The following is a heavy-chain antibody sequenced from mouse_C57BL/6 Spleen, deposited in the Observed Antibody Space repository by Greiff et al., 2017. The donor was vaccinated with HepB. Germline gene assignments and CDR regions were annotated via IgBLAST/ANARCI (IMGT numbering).Heavy chain of an antibody. V-gene: IGHV5-17*01. J-gene: IGHJ2*01. D-gene: IGHD4-1*01. CDR1: GFTFSDYG. CDR3: ARRDGTDYFDY. Sequence: EVNVVESGGGLVKPGGSLKLSCAASGFTFSDYGMHWVRQAPEKGLEWVAYISSGSSTIYYADTVKGRFTISRDNAKNTLFLQMTSLRSEDTAMYYCARRDGTDYFDYWGQGTTLTVSS. CDR2: ISSGSSTI.